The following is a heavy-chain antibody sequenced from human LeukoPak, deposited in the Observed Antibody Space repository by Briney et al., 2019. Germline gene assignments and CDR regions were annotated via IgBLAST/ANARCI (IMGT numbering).Heavy chain of an antibody. V-gene: IGHV4-39*01. CDR2: IYYGGST. CDR3: ARAYYYASSAFDI. J-gene: IGHJ3*02. CDR1: GGSISSNTYY. D-gene: IGHD3-22*01. Sequence: SETLSLTCTVSGGSISSNTYYWDWIRQPPGKGLECIGSIYYGGSTYYNPSLKSRVIISVDTFKNQFSLKLSSVTAADTAVYYCARAYYYASSAFDIWGQGTTVTVSS.